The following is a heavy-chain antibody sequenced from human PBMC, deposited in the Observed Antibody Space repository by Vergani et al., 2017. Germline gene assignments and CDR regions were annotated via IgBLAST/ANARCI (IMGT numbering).Heavy chain of an antibody. Sequence: QVQLQQWGAGLLKPSETLSLTCAVYGGSFSGYYWSWIRQPPGKGLEWIGYSYYSGSTNYNPSLKSRVTISVDTSKNQFSLKLSSVTAADTAVYYCAREGDYVDYWGQGTLVTVSS. CDR2: SYYSGST. CDR3: AREGDYVDY. J-gene: IGHJ4*02. V-gene: IGHV4-34*11. CDR1: GGSFSGYY.